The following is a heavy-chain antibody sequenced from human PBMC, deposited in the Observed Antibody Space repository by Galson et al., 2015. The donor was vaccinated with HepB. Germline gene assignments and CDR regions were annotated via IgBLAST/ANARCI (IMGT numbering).Heavy chain of an antibody. CDR3: SRHYYDSSGYPIPDY. V-gene: IGHV3-73*01. CDR1: GFTFSGSA. J-gene: IGHJ4*02. Sequence: SLRLSCAASGFTFSGSAIHWVRQASGQGLEWVGRIKKKADNYATAYVASVQGRFTISRDDSTNTAYLQMNGLKTEDTAVYYCSRHYYDSSGYPIPDYWGQGTLVTVSS. D-gene: IGHD3-22*01. CDR2: IKKKADNYAT.